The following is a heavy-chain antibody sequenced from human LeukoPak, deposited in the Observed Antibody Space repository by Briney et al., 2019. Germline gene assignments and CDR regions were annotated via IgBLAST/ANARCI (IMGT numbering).Heavy chain of an antibody. D-gene: IGHD1-1*01. Sequence: SETLSLTCTVSGGSISSSSYYWGWIRQPPGKGLEWIGSIYYSGSTNYNPSLKSRVTISVDTSKNQFSLKLSSVTAADTAVYYCARESKLERHAWFDPWGQGTLVTVSS. V-gene: IGHV4-39*07. CDR3: ARESKLERHAWFDP. CDR1: GGSISSSSYY. CDR2: IYYSGST. J-gene: IGHJ5*02.